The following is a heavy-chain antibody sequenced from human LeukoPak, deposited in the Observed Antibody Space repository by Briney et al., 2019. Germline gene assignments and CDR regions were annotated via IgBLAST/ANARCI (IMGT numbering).Heavy chain of an antibody. CDR1: GGSISSGSYY. D-gene: IGHD2-2*01. CDR2: IYTSGST. J-gene: IGHJ6*03. V-gene: IGHV4-61*02. Sequence: SETLSLTCTASGGSISSGSYYWSWIRQPAGKGLEWIGRIYTSGSTNYNPSLKSRVTISVDTSKNQFSLKLSSVTAADTAVYYCAREGGVTSCLSRNHCYYYMDVWGKGTTVTVSS. CDR3: AREGGVTSCLSRNHCYYYMDV.